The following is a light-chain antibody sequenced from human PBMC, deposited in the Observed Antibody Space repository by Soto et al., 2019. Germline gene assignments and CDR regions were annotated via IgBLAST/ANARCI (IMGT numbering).Light chain of an antibody. J-gene: IGKJ2*01. Sequence: DIQMTQSPSTLSASVGDRVTITCRASQSITNCLAWDQQKPGKAPKLLIFDASSLRSGVPSRFSGSGSGTEFTLTISSLQPEDFATDYCQRHTPYSPYTFGQGTKLEIK. CDR2: DAS. V-gene: IGKV1-5*03. CDR1: QSITNC. CDR3: QRHTPYSPYT.